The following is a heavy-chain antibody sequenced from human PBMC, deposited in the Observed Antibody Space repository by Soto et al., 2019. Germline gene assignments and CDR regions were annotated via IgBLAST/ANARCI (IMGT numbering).Heavy chain of an antibody. CDR2: IYHSGST. Sequence: QVQLQESGPGLVKPSGTLSLTCAVSGGSISSSTWWSWVRQPPGKGLEWIGEIYHSGSTNYNPSLKSRVSISGEKSKNQFSLKLSSVTAADTAVHYCARRGDGSGSLDYWGRGTLVTVSS. V-gene: IGHV4-4*02. J-gene: IGHJ4*02. CDR1: GGSISSSTW. CDR3: ARRGDGSGSLDY. D-gene: IGHD3-10*01.